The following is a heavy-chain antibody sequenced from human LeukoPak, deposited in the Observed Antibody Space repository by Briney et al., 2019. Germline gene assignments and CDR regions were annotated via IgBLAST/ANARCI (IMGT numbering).Heavy chain of an antibody. CDR3: AREQHSIAARPGSPDY. D-gene: IGHD6-6*01. J-gene: IGHJ4*01. CDR1: GFTFSSYS. CDR2: ISSSSSYI. Sequence: PGGSLRLSCAASGFTFSSYSMNWVRQAPGKGLEWVSSISSSSSYIYYADSVKGRFTISRDNAKNSLYLQMNSLRAEDTAVYYCAREQHSIAARPGSPDYWGQGTLVTVSS. V-gene: IGHV3-21*01.